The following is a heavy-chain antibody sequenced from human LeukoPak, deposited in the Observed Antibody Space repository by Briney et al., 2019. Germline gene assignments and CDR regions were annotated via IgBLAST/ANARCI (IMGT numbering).Heavy chain of an antibody. Sequence: GASVKVSCKASGYTFTGYYMHWVRQAPGQGLEWMGWINPNSGGANYAQKFQGRVTMTRDTSISTAHMELSRLRSDDTAVYYCARVLLPNIVVVPAAMELDYWGQGTLVTVSS. J-gene: IGHJ4*02. CDR2: INPNSGGA. CDR1: GYTFTGYY. V-gene: IGHV1-2*02. D-gene: IGHD2-2*01. CDR3: ARVLLPNIVVVPAAMELDY.